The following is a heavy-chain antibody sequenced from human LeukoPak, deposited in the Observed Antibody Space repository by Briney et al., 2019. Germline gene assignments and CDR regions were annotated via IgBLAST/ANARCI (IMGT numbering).Heavy chain of an antibody. Sequence: SETLSLTCAVYGGSFSGYYWSWIRQPPGKGLEWIGEINHSGSTNYNPSLKSRVTISVDTSKNQFSLKLSSVTAADTAVYYCARHHCYGSGSYYTAFDYWGQGTLVTVSS. D-gene: IGHD3-10*01. V-gene: IGHV4-34*01. CDR3: ARHHCYGSGSYYTAFDY. CDR2: INHSGST. J-gene: IGHJ4*02. CDR1: GGSFSGYY.